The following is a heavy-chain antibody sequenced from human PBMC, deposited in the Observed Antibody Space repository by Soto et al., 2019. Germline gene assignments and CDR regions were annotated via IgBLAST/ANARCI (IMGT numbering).Heavy chain of an antibody. Sequence: ASVKVSCKASGYTFTSYGISWVRQAPGQGLEWMGWISAYNGNTNYAQKLQGRVTMTTDTSTSTAYMELRSLRSDDTAVYYCARQYSSGWYGYYYGMDVWGQGTTVTXSS. D-gene: IGHD6-19*01. CDR1: GYTFTSYG. CDR2: ISAYNGNT. V-gene: IGHV1-18*01. J-gene: IGHJ6*02. CDR3: ARQYSSGWYGYYYGMDV.